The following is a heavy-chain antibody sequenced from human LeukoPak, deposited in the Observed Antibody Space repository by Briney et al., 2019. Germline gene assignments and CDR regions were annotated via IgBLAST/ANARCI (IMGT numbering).Heavy chain of an antibody. CDR3: VKGGSISHNWFDS. CDR2: ILNDGTWE. Sequence: GGSLRLSCAASGFTYSDHGMHWVRQAPGRGLEWVAFILNDGTWEYYPDSVKGRLTISRDNSRNTLYLQMNSVRLEDRAIYYCVKGGSISHNWFDSWGQGTLVTVSS. V-gene: IGHV3-30*02. J-gene: IGHJ5*01. D-gene: IGHD3-16*01. CDR1: GFTYSDHG.